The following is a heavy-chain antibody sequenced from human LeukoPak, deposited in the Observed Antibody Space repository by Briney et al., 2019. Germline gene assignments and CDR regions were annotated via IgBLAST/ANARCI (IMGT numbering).Heavy chain of an antibody. V-gene: IGHV4-59*01. J-gene: IGHJ3*02. Sequence: PSETLSLTCTVSGGSISSYYWSWIRQPPGKGLEWIGYIYYSGSTNYNPSLKSRVTISVDTSKNQFSLKLSSVTAADTAVYYCAREGVVVPAAMGDAFDIWGQGTMVTVSS. D-gene: IGHD2-2*01. CDR3: AREGVVVPAAMGDAFDI. CDR2: IYYSGST. CDR1: GGSISSYY.